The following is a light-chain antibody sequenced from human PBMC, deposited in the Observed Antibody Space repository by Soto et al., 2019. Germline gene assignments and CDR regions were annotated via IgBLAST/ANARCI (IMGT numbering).Light chain of an antibody. J-gene: IGKJ3*01. V-gene: IGKV3-15*01. CDR2: GAS. CDR1: QSVSSN. CDR3: QQYYITPFT. Sequence: EIVMTQSPATLSVSPGERATLSCRASQSVSSNLAWYQQKPGQAPRLLIYGASTRATGIPARFSGSGSGTEFTLTISSLQAEDVAVYYCQQYYITPFTLGPGTKVDIK.